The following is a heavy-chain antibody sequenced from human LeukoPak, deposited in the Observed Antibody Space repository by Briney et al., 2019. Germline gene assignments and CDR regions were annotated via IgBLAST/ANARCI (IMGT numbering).Heavy chain of an antibody. D-gene: IGHD5/OR15-5a*01. J-gene: IGHJ5*02. CDR2: IYYSGST. Sequence: SETLSLTCTVSGGSISSYYWSWIRQPAGKGLEWIGYIYYSGSTNYNPSLKSRVTISVDTSENQFSLQLTSVTAADTAVYYCAKYVSTGWFDPWGQGTLVTVSS. CDR1: GGSISSYY. V-gene: IGHV4-59*08. CDR3: AKYVSTGWFDP.